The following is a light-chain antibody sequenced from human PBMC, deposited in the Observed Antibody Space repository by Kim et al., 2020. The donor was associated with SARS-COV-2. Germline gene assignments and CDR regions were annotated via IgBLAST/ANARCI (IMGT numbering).Light chain of an antibody. CDR2: QDS. V-gene: IGLV3-1*01. J-gene: IGLJ1*01. CDR1: KLGDKY. Sequence: VAPGRTASITCSGDKLGDKYACWYQQKPGQSPVLVIYQDSKRPSGIPQRFSGSNSGNTATLTISGTQAMDEADYYCQAWDSSTSVFGTGTKVTVL. CDR3: QAWDSSTSV.